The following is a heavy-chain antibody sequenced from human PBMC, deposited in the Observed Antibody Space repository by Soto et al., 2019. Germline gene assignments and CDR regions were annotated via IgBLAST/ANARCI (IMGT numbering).Heavy chain of an antibody. CDR3: TPQEMNYYDSSGYLRPLDDAFDI. V-gene: IGHV3-11*03. J-gene: IGHJ3*02. CDR1: GFMFNDYY. Sequence: GGSLRLSCAAFGFMFNDYYVSWIRQAPGKGLESVSYISSSSSFTNYADSVKGRFTISRDNAKNSLYLQMNSLRVEDTAVYYCTPQEMNYYDSSGYLRPLDDAFDIWGQGTMVTVSS. CDR2: ISSSSSFT. D-gene: IGHD3-22*01.